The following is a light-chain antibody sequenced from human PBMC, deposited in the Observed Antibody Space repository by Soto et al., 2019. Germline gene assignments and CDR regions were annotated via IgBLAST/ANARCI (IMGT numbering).Light chain of an antibody. J-gene: IGLJ1*01. CDR3: SSYAGSNNFDV. V-gene: IGLV2-8*01. CDR2: EVS. Sequence: QPVLTQPPSASGSPGQSVTISCTGTSSDVGGYKYVAWYQQHPGKAPKLVIYEVSKRPSGVPDRFSGSKSGNTASLTVSGLQADDEADYYCSSYAGSNNFDVFGTGTKVTVL. CDR1: SSDVGGYKY.